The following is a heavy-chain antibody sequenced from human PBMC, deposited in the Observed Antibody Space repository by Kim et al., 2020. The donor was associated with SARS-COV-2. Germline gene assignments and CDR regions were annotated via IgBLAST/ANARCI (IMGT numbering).Heavy chain of an antibody. CDR1: GYSFTSYW. Sequence: GESLKISCKGSGYSFTSYWIGWVRQMPGKGLEWMGIIYPGDSDTRYSPSFQGQVTISADKSISTAYLQWSSLKASDTAMYYCARSPFYYGSGSYYKGYYYGMDVWGQGTTVTVSS. D-gene: IGHD3-10*01. J-gene: IGHJ6*02. V-gene: IGHV5-51*01. CDR2: IYPGDSDT. CDR3: ARSPFYYGSGSYYKGYYYGMDV.